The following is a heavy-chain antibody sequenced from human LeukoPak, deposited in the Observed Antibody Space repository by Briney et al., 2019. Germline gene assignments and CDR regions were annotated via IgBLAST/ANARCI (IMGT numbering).Heavy chain of an antibody. CDR1: GFTVSSNY. J-gene: IGHJ4*02. D-gene: IGHD6-19*01. V-gene: IGHV3-66*01. Sequence: GGSLRLSCAASGFTVSSNYMSRVRQAPGKGLEWVSVIYSGGSTYYADSVKGRFTISRDNSKNTLYLQMNSLRAEDTAVYYCARVGRRGYSSGWWDYFDYWGQGTLVTVSS. CDR2: IYSGGST. CDR3: ARVGRRGYSSGWWDYFDY.